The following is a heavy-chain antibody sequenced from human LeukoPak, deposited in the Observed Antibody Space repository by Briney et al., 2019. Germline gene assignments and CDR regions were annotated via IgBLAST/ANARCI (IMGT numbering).Heavy chain of an antibody. Sequence: SETLSLTCTVSGGSISSYYWSWIRQPAGKGLEWIGRIYTSGSTNYNPSLKSRVTMSVDTSKNQFSLKLSSVTAADTAVYYCARDQGSGYYSPYGMDFWGQGTTVTVSS. V-gene: IGHV4-4*07. CDR1: GGSISSYY. CDR2: IYTSGST. CDR3: ARDQGSGYYSPYGMDF. D-gene: IGHD3-22*01. J-gene: IGHJ6*02.